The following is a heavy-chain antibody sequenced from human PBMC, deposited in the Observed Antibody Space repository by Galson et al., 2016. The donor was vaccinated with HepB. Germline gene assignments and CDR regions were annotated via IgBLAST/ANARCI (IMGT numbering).Heavy chain of an antibody. CDR3: VRAWSGSSPDY. V-gene: IGHV3-64D*09. Sequence: SLRLFCAASGFSFTTYYMDWVRQAPGKRLEYVSGISNNGGAKYHADSVKGRFTISRDNSKNTVDLHMSSLRPEDTAVYYCVRAWSGSSPDYWGQGTQVTVSS. CDR1: GFSFTTYY. D-gene: IGHD1-26*01. CDR2: ISNNGGAK. J-gene: IGHJ4*02.